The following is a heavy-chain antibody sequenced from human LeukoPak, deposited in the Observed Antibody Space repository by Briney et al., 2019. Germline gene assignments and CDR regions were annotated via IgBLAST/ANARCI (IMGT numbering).Heavy chain of an antibody. Sequence: PSETLSLTCAVYGGSFSGYYWSWIREPPGKGLEGVGEINHSGSTNYNPSLKSRVTISVNTSKNQFSLKLSYVTAADTAVYYCASSSGWLIPFDYWGQGTLVTVSS. CDR1: GGSFSGYY. CDR2: INHSGST. J-gene: IGHJ4*02. V-gene: IGHV4-34*01. D-gene: IGHD6-19*01. CDR3: ASSSGWLIPFDY.